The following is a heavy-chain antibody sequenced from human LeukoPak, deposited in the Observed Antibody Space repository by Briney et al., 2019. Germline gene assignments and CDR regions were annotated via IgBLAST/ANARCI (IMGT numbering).Heavy chain of an antibody. J-gene: IGHJ6*04. D-gene: IGHD3-10*02. CDR3: AELGITMIGGV. Sequence: GGSLRLSCAASGFTFRNYWMSWVRQAPGKGLEWVATIKQDGSEKYYGDSAKGRFTFSRDNAQSSLFLQMNSLRDEDAAVYYCAELGITMIGGVWGKGTTVTISS. CDR1: GFTFRNYW. CDR2: IKQDGSEK. V-gene: IGHV3-7*01.